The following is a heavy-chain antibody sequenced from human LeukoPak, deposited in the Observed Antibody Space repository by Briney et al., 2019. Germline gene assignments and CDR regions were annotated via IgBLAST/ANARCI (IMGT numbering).Heavy chain of an antibody. CDR1: GFSHSTSGVG. V-gene: IGHV2-5*02. CDR3: AHSLRIAVAGPPGVFDY. Sequence: SGPTLVNPTQTLTLTCTFSGFSHSTSGVGVGWIRQPPGKALEWLALIYWGDDKRYSPSLKSRLTITKDTSKNQVVLTMTNMDPVDTATYYCAHSLRIAVAGPPGVFDYWGQGTLVTVSS. D-gene: IGHD6-19*01. CDR2: IYWGDDK. J-gene: IGHJ4*02.